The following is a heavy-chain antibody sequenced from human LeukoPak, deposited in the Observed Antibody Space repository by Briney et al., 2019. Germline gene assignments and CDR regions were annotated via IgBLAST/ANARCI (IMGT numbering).Heavy chain of an antibody. D-gene: IGHD1-26*01. Sequence: ASVKVSCKASGYTFTGYYMHWVRQAPGQGLEWMGWINPNSGGTNYAQKLQGRVTMTTDTCTSTAYMELRSLRSDDTAVYYCARDGIVGASRFDPWGQGTLVTVSS. J-gene: IGHJ5*02. CDR1: GYTFTGYY. V-gene: IGHV1-2*02. CDR2: INPNSGGT. CDR3: ARDGIVGASRFDP.